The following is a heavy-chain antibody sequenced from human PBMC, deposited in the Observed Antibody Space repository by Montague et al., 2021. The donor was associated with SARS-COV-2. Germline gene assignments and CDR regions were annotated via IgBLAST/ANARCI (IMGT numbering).Heavy chain of an antibody. Sequence: SETLSLTCTVSGGSISSSSYYWGWLRQPPGKGLEWIGSIYYSGSTYYNPSLKSRVTISVDTSKNQFSLKLSSVTAADTAVYDCATYYDILTGYYIDAFDIWGPGTMVTVSS. CDR2: IYYSGST. CDR3: ATYYDILTGYYIDAFDI. D-gene: IGHD3-9*01. J-gene: IGHJ3*02. V-gene: IGHV4-39*01. CDR1: GGSISSSSYY.